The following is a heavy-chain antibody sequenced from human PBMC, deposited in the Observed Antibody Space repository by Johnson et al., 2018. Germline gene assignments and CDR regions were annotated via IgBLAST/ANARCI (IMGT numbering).Heavy chain of an antibody. CDR1: GFTFSSYA. Sequence: VQLVESGGGLVQPGGSXRLSCAASGFTFSSYAMSWVRQAPGKGLEWVSAISGSGGSTYYADSVKGRFTISRDNSKHTLYLEMKSLRAEDTAVYYCAKRDDPWYFDLWGRGTLVTVSS. CDR2: ISGSGGST. V-gene: IGHV3-23*04. J-gene: IGHJ2*01. CDR3: AKRDDPWYFDL.